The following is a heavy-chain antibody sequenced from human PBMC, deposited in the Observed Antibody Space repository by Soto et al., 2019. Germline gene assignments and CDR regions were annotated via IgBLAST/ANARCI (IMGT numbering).Heavy chain of an antibody. Sequence: QVQLVQSGAEVKKPGSSVKVSCKASGGTFSTYTISWVRQAPGQGLEWMGRIIPILDIANYAQKFQGRVTITADKSTTTAYMELSSRTSEDTDVYYCARAPPPRIVPPAIYHGWFDPWGQGTLVTVSS. CDR3: ARAPPPRIVPPAIYHGWFDP. CDR2: IIPILDIA. V-gene: IGHV1-69*02. J-gene: IGHJ5*02. CDR1: GGTFSTYT. D-gene: IGHD2-2*02.